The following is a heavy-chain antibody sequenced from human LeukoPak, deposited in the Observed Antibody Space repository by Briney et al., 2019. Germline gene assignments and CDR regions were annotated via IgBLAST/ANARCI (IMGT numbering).Heavy chain of an antibody. CDR1: GYTFTGYY. J-gene: IGHJ5*02. CDR3: ARVSPRLWFGESAEVWWFDP. Sequence: ASVKVSCTASGYTFTGYYMHWVRQAPGQGLEWMGWINPNSGGTNYAQKFQGRVTMTRDTSISTAYMELSRLRSDDTAVYYCARVSPRLWFGESAEVWWFDPWGQGTLVTVSS. D-gene: IGHD3-10*01. CDR2: INPNSGGT. V-gene: IGHV1-2*02.